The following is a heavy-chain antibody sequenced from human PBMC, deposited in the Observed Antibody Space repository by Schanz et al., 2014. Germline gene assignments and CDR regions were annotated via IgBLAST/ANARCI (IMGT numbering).Heavy chain of an antibody. CDR3: ARSVGMVRRYFDS. CDR2: VYHSGGT. V-gene: IGHV4-4*02. CDR1: GGSISNANW. Sequence: QVQLQESGPGLVKPSGTLSLTCAVSGGSISNANWWSWVRQPPGKGLQWIGEVYHSGGTNYNPSLKGGFTISLDVSKNQFSLRLTSVTAADTAVYYCARSVGMVRRYFDSWGQGNLVTVSS. D-gene: IGHD5-18*01. J-gene: IGHJ4*02.